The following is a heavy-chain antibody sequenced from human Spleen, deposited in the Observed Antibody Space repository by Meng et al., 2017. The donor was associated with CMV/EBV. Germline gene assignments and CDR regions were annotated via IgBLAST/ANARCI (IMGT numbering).Heavy chain of an antibody. Sequence: ASVKVSCKASGYTFTAHYFHWVRQAPGQGLEWVGGINPNSGDTKYAQKFQGRVTMTRDTSISTAYMELSRLRSDDTAVYYCAREVKIEGWFDPWGQGTLVTVSS. CDR1: GYTFTAHY. D-gene: IGHD3-22*01. CDR2: INPNSGDT. J-gene: IGHJ5*02. CDR3: AREVKIEGWFDP. V-gene: IGHV1-2*02.